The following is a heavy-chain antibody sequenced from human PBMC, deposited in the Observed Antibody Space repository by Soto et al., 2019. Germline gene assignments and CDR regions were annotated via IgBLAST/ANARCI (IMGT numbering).Heavy chain of an antibody. V-gene: IGHV3-11*01. D-gene: IGHD6-19*01. CDR2: ISSSGRTI. Sequence: QAHVVESGGGLGKPGASLRLSCTASGFTFSDCYMSWIRQAPGKGLEWVSYISSSGRTIFYADSVRGRFTISRDNANNSLYLNMPSVRAEDTAVYYCAAGGGWENFDYWGQGNLVNVSS. CDR1: GFTFSDCY. CDR3: AAGGGWENFDY. J-gene: IGHJ4*02.